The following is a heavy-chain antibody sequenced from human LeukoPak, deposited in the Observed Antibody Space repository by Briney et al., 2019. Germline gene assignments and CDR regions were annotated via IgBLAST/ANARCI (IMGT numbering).Heavy chain of an antibody. D-gene: IGHD3-3*01. Sequence: GASVKVSCKASGGTFSSYAISWVRQAPGQGLEWMGRIIPILGIANYAQKFQGRVTITADKSTSTAYMELSSLRSEDTAVYYCARDKPGFRSGLPDYWGQGTLVTVSS. CDR2: IIPILGIA. CDR3: ARDKPGFRSGLPDY. CDR1: GGTFSSYA. V-gene: IGHV1-69*04. J-gene: IGHJ4*02.